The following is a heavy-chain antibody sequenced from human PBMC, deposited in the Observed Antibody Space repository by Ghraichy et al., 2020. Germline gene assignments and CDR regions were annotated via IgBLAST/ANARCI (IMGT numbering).Heavy chain of an antibody. CDR3: ARGSKVVRFYYYDALDV. CDR2: ITSSSRTK. V-gene: IGHV3-48*02. D-gene: IGHD4-23*01. CDR1: GFTLSSYS. Sequence: GGSLRLSCVASGFTLSSYSFNWVRQAPGKGLEWVSYITSSSRTKSYADSVKGRFTISRDNAKNSLYLQMNSLRDEDTAVYYCARGSKVVRFYYYDALDVWGQGTTVTVSS. J-gene: IGHJ6*02.